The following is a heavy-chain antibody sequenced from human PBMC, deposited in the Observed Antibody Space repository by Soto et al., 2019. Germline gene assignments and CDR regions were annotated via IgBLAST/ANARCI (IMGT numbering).Heavy chain of an antibody. D-gene: IGHD6-19*01. J-gene: IGHJ3*02. CDR1: GFTFDDYA. Sequence: GGSLRLSCAASGFTFDDYAMHWVRQAPGKGLEWVSGISWNSGSIGYADSVKGRFTISRDNAKNSLYLQMNSLRAEDTALYYCLAGGWVAGPGKDAFDIWGQGTMVTVSS. V-gene: IGHV3-9*01. CDR2: ISWNSGSI. CDR3: LAGGWVAGPGKDAFDI.